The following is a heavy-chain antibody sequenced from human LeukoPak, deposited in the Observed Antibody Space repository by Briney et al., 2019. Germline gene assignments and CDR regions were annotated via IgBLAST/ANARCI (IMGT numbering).Heavy chain of an antibody. V-gene: IGHV5-51*01. J-gene: IGHJ3*01. Sequence: GESLKISCKSSGYSFTSYWIGWLRQMPGEDVDWMEIIYPGDSEARYSPSVRGQVTISADKSINADYLQWSSLKASDTAMYYCARCKAVAGTINAFDFWGQGTMVTVSS. CDR1: GYSFTSYW. CDR3: ARCKAVAGTINAFDF. CDR2: IYPGDSEA. D-gene: IGHD6-19*01.